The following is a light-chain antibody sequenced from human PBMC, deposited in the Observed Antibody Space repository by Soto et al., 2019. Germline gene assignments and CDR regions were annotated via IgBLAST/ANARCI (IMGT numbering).Light chain of an antibody. CDR2: AAS. J-gene: IGKJ4*01. Sequence: DIQMTQSPSFVSASVGDRVAITCRASQGISNWLAWYQQKPGKAPKPLIYAASNLHTGVPSRFSGSGSGTDFTLTINNLQPEDFATYYCQQANTFPLTFGRGTKVEIK. V-gene: IGKV1-12*01. CDR1: QGISNW. CDR3: QQANTFPLT.